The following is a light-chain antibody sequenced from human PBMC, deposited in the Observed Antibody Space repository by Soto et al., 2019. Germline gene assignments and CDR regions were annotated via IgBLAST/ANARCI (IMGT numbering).Light chain of an antibody. J-gene: IGKJ1*01. CDR2: ATY. V-gene: IGKV3-20*01. Sequence: LVLTQSPDTLSLSPGERATLSCSASQSVTTTYLDWYQQRPGQSPRLLIFATYSRAAGVPDRFSGSGSGTDFTLTISRLEPGAFALYDCQPYGSFPQKFGPGNRVEVK. CDR3: QPYGSFPQK. CDR1: QSVTTTY.